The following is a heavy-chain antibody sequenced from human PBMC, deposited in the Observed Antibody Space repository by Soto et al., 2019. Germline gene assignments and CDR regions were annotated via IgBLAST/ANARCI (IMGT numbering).Heavy chain of an antibody. J-gene: IGHJ6*02. CDR1: GFTFSSYG. CDR3: AGSATVSLYYYYGMDV. Sequence: GVSMRLSCAASGFTFSSYGMSWVRKTPGKGLEWVSAISGSGGSTYYADSVKGRFTISRDNSKNTLYLQMNSLRAEDTAVYYCAGSATVSLYYYYGMDVWGQGTTVTVSS. CDR2: ISGSGGST. V-gene: IGHV3-23*01. D-gene: IGHD4-4*01.